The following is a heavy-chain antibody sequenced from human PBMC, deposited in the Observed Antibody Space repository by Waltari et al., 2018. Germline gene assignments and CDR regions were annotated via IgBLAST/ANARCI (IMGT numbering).Heavy chain of an antibody. V-gene: IGHV4-38-2*02. CDR3: AQLVYYYYYYMDV. Sequence: QVQLQESGPGLVKPSETLSLTCTVSGYSLSSGYYWGWIRQPPGKGLEWIGSIYHSGSTYYNPSLKSRVTISVDTSKNQFSLKLSSVTVADTAVYYCAQLVYYYYYYMDVWGKGTTVTVSS. D-gene: IGHD6-13*01. CDR2: IYHSGST. J-gene: IGHJ6*03. CDR1: GYSLSSGYY.